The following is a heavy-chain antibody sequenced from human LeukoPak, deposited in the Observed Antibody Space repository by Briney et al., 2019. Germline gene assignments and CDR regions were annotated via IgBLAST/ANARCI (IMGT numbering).Heavy chain of an antibody. CDR2: ISSSSSYI. V-gene: IGHV3-21*01. CDR1: GFTFSSYN. CDR3: ARGEVHYYGSGSDY. Sequence: GGSLRLSCAASGFTFSSYNMNWVRQAPGKGLEWVSSISSSSSYIYYADSVKGRFTISRHNAKNSLYLQMNSLRAEDTAVYYCARGEVHYYGSGSDYWGQGTLVTVSS. D-gene: IGHD3-10*01. J-gene: IGHJ4*02.